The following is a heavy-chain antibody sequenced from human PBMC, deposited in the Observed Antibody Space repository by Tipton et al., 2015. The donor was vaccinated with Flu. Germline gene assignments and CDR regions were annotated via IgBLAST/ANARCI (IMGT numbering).Heavy chain of an antibody. CDR2: MYASGST. D-gene: IGHD3-10*01. J-gene: IGHJ4*02. CDR3: ARGSGSGTEMIFDF. CDR1: GDSMNSFY. Sequence: LTCTVSGDSMNSFYWSWIRQPAGKGLEWIGRMYASGSTKYNPSLKSRVTMSVDTSKNQLSLKLTSVTAADTAVYYCARGSGSGTEMIFDFWGQGTLVTVSS. V-gene: IGHV4-4*07.